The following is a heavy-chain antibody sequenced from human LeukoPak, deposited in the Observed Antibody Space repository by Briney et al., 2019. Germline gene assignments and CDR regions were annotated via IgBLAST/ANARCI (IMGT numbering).Heavy chain of an antibody. CDR1: GFTVSSNY. Sequence: GGSLRLSCAASGFTVSSNYMSWVRQAPGKGLEWVSVIYSGGSTYYADSVKGRFTISRDNSKNTLYLQMNSLRAEDTAVYYCARDRCSCPPCYYYGMDVWGQGTTVTVSS. D-gene: IGHD2-15*01. J-gene: IGHJ6*02. V-gene: IGHV3-66*01. CDR2: IYSGGST. CDR3: ARDRCSCPPCYYYGMDV.